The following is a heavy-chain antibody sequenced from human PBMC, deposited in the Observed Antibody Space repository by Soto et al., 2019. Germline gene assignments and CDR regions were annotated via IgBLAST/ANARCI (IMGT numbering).Heavy chain of an antibody. D-gene: IGHD1-26*01. CDR3: ARAPIIGATFFDN. Sequence: AETLSLTCAVNGGSLIGHYWSWIRQAPGKGLEWIGEINRSGGTNYDPSLKSRVTISVDASKNQFSLKLNSVTAADTAVYYCARAPIIGATFFDNWGQGSLVTVSS. J-gene: IGHJ4*02. CDR2: INRSGGT. V-gene: IGHV4-34*01. CDR1: GGSLIGHY.